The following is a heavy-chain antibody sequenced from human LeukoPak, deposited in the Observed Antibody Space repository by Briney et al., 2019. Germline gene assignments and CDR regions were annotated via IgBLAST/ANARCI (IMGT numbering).Heavy chain of an antibody. CDR1: GFTFSSYA. CDR2: ISSNGGST. Sequence: PGGSLRPSCAASGFTFSSYAMHWVRQAPGKGLEYVSVISSNGGSTYYANSVKGRFTISRDNSKNTLYLQMGSLRAEDMAVYYCARGGPFQWELLVHWGQGTLVTVSS. J-gene: IGHJ4*02. V-gene: IGHV3-64*01. D-gene: IGHD1-26*01. CDR3: ARGGPFQWELLVH.